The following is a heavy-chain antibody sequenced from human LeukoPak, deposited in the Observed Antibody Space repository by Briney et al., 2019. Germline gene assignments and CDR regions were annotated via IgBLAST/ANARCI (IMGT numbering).Heavy chain of an antibody. V-gene: IGHV3-21*01. CDR1: GFTFSDFG. D-gene: IGHD3-22*01. Sequence: PGGSLRLSCTVSGFTFSDFGMNWVRQAPGEGLEWVSYISKSSRYTEYADSVKGRFTISGDNAKNTLYLQMDSLRAEDTAVYYCVRSPSSLPRIYVESSGYKKVLDQSAFDLWGLGTMVTVSS. J-gene: IGHJ3*01. CDR3: VRSPSSLPRIYVESSGYKKVLDQSAFDL. CDR2: ISKSSRYT.